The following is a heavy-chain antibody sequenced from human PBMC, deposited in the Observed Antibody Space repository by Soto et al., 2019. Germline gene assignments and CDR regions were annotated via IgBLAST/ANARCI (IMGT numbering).Heavy chain of an antibody. D-gene: IGHD5-18*01. CDR1: GDTISHYG. V-gene: IGHV1-69*01. J-gene: IGHJ4*02. CDR3: AAGDSSDTGDH. CDR2: TTAILGTR. Sequence: QVQLVQSGAEVKKHGASVKVSCKASGDTISHYGVSWVIQVPGKGLEWMGGTTAILGTRDYAQKFQGRMKITSDESTTTSYMDLNSLTSDDTAVYYCAAGDSSDTGDHLGQGTLVTVPS.